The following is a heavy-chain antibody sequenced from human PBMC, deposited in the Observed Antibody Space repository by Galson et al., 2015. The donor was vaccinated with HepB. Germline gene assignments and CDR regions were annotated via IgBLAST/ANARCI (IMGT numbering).Heavy chain of an antibody. Sequence: SLRLSCAASGFSFRSHNIHWVRQAPGKGLDWVAVISYDGTNEYYADSVKGRFTISRDNSKNTLYLQMNSLRVEDTAVYYRARENMAIRRHYFDFWGQGTLVTVSS. CDR1: GFSFRSHN. J-gene: IGHJ4*02. CDR3: ARENMAIRRHYFDF. V-gene: IGHV3-30-3*01. CDR2: ISYDGTNE. D-gene: IGHD2/OR15-2a*01.